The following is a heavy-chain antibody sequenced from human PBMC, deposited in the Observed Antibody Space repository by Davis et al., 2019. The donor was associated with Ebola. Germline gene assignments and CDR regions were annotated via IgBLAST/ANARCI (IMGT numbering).Heavy chain of an antibody. CDR3: ARHSQNNYYYGMDV. J-gene: IGHJ6*02. CDR1: GFTFSSYG. Sequence: GGSLRLSCAASGFTFSSYGMHWVRQAPGKGLEWVAVIWYDGSNKYYADSVKGRFTISRDNSKNTLYLKMNSLRAEDTAVYYCARHSQNNYYYGMDVWGQGTTVTVSS. CDR2: IWYDGSNK. D-gene: IGHD1/OR15-1a*01. V-gene: IGHV3-33*01.